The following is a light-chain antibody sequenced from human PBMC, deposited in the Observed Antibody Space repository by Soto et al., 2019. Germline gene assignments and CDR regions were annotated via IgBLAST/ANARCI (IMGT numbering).Light chain of an antibody. V-gene: IGKV3-11*01. CDR2: GAS. Sequence: EIVLIQSPATQSVSPGERATLSCRASQSVSSNLAWYQQKPGQAPRLLIYGASNRATGIPARFSGSGSGTDFTLTISSLEPEDFAVYYCQQRSNWPRLTFGGGTKVDIK. CDR1: QSVSSN. J-gene: IGKJ4*01. CDR3: QQRSNWPRLT.